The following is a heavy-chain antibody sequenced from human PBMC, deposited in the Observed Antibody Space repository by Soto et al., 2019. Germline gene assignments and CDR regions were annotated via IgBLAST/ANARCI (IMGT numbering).Heavy chain of an antibody. CDR3: AKPLGSESYLPFDY. CDR2: ISGSGENP. V-gene: IGHV3-23*01. J-gene: IGHJ4*02. D-gene: IGHD3-10*01. Sequence: EVQLLESGGGLVQPGGSLRLSCAASGFTFSIYGLSWVRQAPGKGLEWVSAISGSGENPYYADSVKGRFTISRDNPKNTQYLQMNSLRAEDTAVYCCAKPLGSESYLPFDYWGQGTLVTVSS. CDR1: GFTFSIYG.